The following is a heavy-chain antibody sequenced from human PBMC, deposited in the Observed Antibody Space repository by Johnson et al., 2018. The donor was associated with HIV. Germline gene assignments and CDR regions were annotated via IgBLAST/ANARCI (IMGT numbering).Heavy chain of an antibody. CDR2: IYSGGRT. Sequence: MLLVESGGGLVQPGGSLRLSCAASGFTVNSNYINWVRQAPGKGLECVSGIYSGGRTYYADSVEGRFTISRDNSKNTLYLQMNSLRAEDTAVYFCARDRRDYDSSGYYHDAFDIWGQGTMVTVSS. D-gene: IGHD3-22*01. CDR3: ARDRRDYDSSGYYHDAFDI. J-gene: IGHJ3*02. V-gene: IGHV3-66*01. CDR1: GFTVNSNY.